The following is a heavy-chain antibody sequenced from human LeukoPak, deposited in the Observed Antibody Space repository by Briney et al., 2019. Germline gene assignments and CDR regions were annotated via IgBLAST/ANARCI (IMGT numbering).Heavy chain of an antibody. Sequence: ASVKVSCKASGYTFTSYSMHWVRQAPGQGLEWMGVINPSGGSTSYAQKFQGRVTVTRDTSTSTVYLELRSLRSEDTAVYYCARLSVLGAFDIWGQGTMVAVSS. CDR2: INPSGGST. CDR3: ARLSVLGAFDI. V-gene: IGHV1-46*01. CDR1: GYTFTSYS. D-gene: IGHD7-27*01. J-gene: IGHJ3*02.